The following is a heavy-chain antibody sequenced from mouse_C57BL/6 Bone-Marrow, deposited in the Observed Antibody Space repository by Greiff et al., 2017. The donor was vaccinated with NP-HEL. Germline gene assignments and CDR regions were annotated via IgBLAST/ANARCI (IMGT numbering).Heavy chain of an antibody. J-gene: IGHJ3*01. V-gene: IGHV14-4*01. CDR3: TVYGSSYWFAY. Sequence: VQLKQSGAELVRPGASVKLSCTASGFNIKDDYMHWVKQRPEQGLEWIGWIDPENGDTEYASKFQGKATITADTSSNTAYLQLSSLTTEDTAVYYCTVYGSSYWFAYWGQGTLVTVSA. CDR2: IDPENGDT. D-gene: IGHD1-1*01. CDR1: GFNIKDDY.